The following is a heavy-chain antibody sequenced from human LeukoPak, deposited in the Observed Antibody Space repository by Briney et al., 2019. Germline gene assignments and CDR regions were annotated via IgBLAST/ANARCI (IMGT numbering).Heavy chain of an antibody. J-gene: IGHJ4*02. V-gene: IGHV3-66*01. D-gene: IGHD3-22*01. Sequence: RGSLRLSCAASGFTVSSKYMSWVRQAPGKGLEWVSVIYSGDSTYYADSVKGRFTISRDNSKNTVYLQMNSLRAEDTAVYYCARDCSASSSDYYPLGYWGQGTLVTVSS. CDR2: IYSGDST. CDR1: GFTVSSKY. CDR3: ARDCSASSSDYYPLGY.